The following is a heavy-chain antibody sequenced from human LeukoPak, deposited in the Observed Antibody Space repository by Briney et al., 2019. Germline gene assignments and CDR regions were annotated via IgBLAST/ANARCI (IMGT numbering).Heavy chain of an antibody. CDR2: MNPNSGNT. J-gene: IGHJ4*02. V-gene: IGHV1-8*01. CDR1: GYTFASYD. D-gene: IGHD3-22*01. CDR3: ARVGYDSSGYYFDY. Sequence: ASVKVSCKASGYTFASYDINWVRQATGQGLEWMGWMNPNSGNTGYAQKFQGRVTMTRNTSISTAYMELSSLRSEDTAVYYCARVGYDSSGYYFDYWGQGTLVTVSP.